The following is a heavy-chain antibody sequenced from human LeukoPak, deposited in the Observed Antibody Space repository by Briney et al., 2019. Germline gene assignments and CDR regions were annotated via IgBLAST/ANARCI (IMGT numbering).Heavy chain of an antibody. Sequence: ASVKVSCKASGYTFTRYGISWVRQAPGQGLEWMGWISAYNGNINYAQKLQGRVTMTTDTSTSTAYMELRSLRSDDTAVYYCARDSDYYDSSGYPDYWGQGTLVTVSS. CDR1: GYTFTRYG. CDR2: ISAYNGNI. V-gene: IGHV1-18*01. D-gene: IGHD3-22*01. CDR3: ARDSDYYDSSGYPDY. J-gene: IGHJ4*02.